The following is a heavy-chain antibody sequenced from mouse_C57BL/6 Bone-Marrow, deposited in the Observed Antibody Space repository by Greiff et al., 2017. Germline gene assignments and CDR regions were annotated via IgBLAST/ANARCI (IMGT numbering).Heavy chain of an antibody. CDR1: GYSFTDYN. CDR3: ARPITTVVAPYFDV. D-gene: IGHD1-1*01. Sequence: VQLKQSGPELVKPGASVKISCKASGYSFTDYNMNWVKQSNGKSLEWIGVINPNYGTTSYNQKFKGKATLTVDQSSSTAYMQLNSLTSEDSAVYYCARPITTVVAPYFDVWGTGTTVTVSS. V-gene: IGHV1-39*01. J-gene: IGHJ1*03. CDR2: INPNYGTT.